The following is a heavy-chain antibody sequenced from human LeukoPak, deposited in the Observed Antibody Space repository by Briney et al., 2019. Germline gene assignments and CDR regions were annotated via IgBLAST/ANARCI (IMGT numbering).Heavy chain of an antibody. CDR3: ARAAPYCGGDCYRYYFDY. CDR2: INHSGST. D-gene: IGHD2-21*02. Sequence: SETLSLTCTVSGGSISSSSYYWGWIRQPPGKGLEWIGEINHSGSTNYNPSLKSRVTISVDTSKNQFSLKLSSVTAADTAVYYCARAAPYCGGDCYRYYFDYWGQGTLVTVSS. J-gene: IGHJ4*02. V-gene: IGHV4-39*07. CDR1: GGSISSSSYY.